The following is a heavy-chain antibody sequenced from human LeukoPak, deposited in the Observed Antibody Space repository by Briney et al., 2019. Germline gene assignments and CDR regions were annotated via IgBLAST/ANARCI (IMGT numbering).Heavy chain of an antibody. CDR3: ARAYYDILTGYFNGNDPYDAFDI. CDR1: GGSISSYY. V-gene: IGHV4-59*01. D-gene: IGHD3-9*01. CDR2: IYYSGST. J-gene: IGHJ3*02. Sequence: PSETLSLTCTVSGGSISSYYWSWIRQPPGKGLEWIGYIYYSGSTNYNPSLKSRVTISVDTSKNQFSLKLSSVTAADTAVYYCARAYYDILTGYFNGNDPYDAFDIWGQGTMVTVSS.